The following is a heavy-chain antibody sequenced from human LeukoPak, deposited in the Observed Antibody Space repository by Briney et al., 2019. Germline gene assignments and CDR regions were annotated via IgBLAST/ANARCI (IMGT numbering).Heavy chain of an antibody. CDR2: INPSGSTI. Sequence: KPGGSLRLSCEGSGFTFSGYYMSWIRQAPGKGLEWVSYINPSGSTIYYADSVKGRLTISRDNAKKSLDLQMYSLRAEDTAVYYCARVRGSGFCSGSSCAKDPGYYYYMDVWGKGTTVTVSS. D-gene: IGHD2-2*01. CDR1: GFTFSGYY. V-gene: IGHV3-11*01. J-gene: IGHJ6*03. CDR3: ARVRGSGFCSGSSCAKDPGYYYYMDV.